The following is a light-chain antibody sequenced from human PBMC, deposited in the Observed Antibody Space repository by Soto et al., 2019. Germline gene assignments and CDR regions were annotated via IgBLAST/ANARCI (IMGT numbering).Light chain of an antibody. CDR1: SSDVGGYNY. CDR3: SSYTSSSTLV. CDR2: DVS. J-gene: IGLJ2*01. Sequence: QSVLTQPASVSGSPGQSITISCTGTSSDVGGYNYVSWYQQHPGKAPKLMIYDVSNRPSGVSNRCSGSKSGNTSSLTISGLQAEDDADYYCSSYTSSSTLVFGGGTKLAVL. V-gene: IGLV2-14*01.